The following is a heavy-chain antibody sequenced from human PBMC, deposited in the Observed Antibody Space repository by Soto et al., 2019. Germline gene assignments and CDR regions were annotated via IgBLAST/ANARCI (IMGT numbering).Heavy chain of an antibody. V-gene: IGHV1-69*06. CDR1: GGTLSSYA. CDR2: IIPFFGTG. CDR3: ARVGGTGRYTYGFDX. Sequence: PSVKVACKASGGTLSSYAISWVRQAPGQELEWMGWIIPFFGTGIYAQTLQGIVTITADKSTNTSYMELSSLRSEDTAVYFCARVGGTGRYTYGFDXWGQGTLVTVSX. D-gene: IGHD5-18*01. J-gene: IGHJ4*02.